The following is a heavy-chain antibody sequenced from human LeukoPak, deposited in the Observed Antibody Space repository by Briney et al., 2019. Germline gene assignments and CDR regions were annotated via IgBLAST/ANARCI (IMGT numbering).Heavy chain of an antibody. CDR1: GFTFSSYS. CDR2: ISSSSYI. D-gene: IGHD3-3*01. V-gene: IGHV3-21*01. Sequence: GGSLRLSCAASGFTFSSYSMNWVRQAPGKGLEWVSSISSSSYIYYADSVKGRFTISRDNAKNSLYLQMNSLRAEDTAVYYCAGHEVRFLEWPYYYYMDVWGKGTTVTVSS. J-gene: IGHJ6*03. CDR3: AGHEVRFLEWPYYYYMDV.